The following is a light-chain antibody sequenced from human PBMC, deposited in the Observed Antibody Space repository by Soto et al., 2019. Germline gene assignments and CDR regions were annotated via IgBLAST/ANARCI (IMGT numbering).Light chain of an antibody. CDR3: QQYVSSPPFT. CDR2: GAS. Sequence: IVLTQSPGTLSLTPGERAALSCRASQSVSSSYLAWYQQKPGQAPRLLIYGASSRATGIPDRFSGSGSGTDFTLTSSRLEPEDSAVYYCQQYVSSPPFTFGPGTRVDIK. J-gene: IGKJ3*01. CDR1: QSVSSSY. V-gene: IGKV3-20*01.